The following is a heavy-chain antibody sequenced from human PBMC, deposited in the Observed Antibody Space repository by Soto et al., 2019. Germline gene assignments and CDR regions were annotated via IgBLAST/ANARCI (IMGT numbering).Heavy chain of an antibody. Sequence: PSETLSLTCTVSGGSISSYYWSWIRQPPGKGLEWIGYIYYSGSTNYNPSLKSRVTISVDTSKNQFSLKLGSVTAADTAVYYCARGWVVATWYFELWGRGTLVTVSS. D-gene: IGHD5-12*01. J-gene: IGHJ2*01. CDR3: ARGWVVATWYFEL. CDR1: GGSISSYY. V-gene: IGHV4-59*01. CDR2: IYYSGST.